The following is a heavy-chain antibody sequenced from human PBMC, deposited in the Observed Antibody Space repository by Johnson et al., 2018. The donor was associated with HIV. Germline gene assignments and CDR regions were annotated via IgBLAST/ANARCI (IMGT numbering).Heavy chain of an antibody. D-gene: IGHD6-19*01. CDR1: GFAFEDYA. J-gene: IGHJ3*01. CDR2: INWNGGNI. V-gene: IGHV3-20*04. Sequence: VQLVESGGGVLRPGGSLRLSCAGSGFAFEDYAMSWVRQVPEKGLEWVAGINWNGGNIGYADSVKGRFTISRDNAKNSLYLQMNSLRADDRAVYYCARRRGEGWFLDLDAFDVWGQGTMVTLSS. CDR3: ARRRGEGWFLDLDAFDV.